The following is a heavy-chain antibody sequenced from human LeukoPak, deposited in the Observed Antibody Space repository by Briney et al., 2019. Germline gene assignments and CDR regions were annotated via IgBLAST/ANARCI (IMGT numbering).Heavy chain of an antibody. D-gene: IGHD2-21*01. Sequence: GGSLRLSCAASGLSFSRAWMSWVRQAPGKGLEWVSSISSSRSYIYYADSVKGRFTISRDNAKNSLYLQMNSLRAEDTAVYYCARSEGENWFDPWGQGTLVTVSS. CDR3: ARSEGENWFDP. CDR1: GLSFSRAW. CDR2: ISSSRSYI. J-gene: IGHJ5*02. V-gene: IGHV3-21*01.